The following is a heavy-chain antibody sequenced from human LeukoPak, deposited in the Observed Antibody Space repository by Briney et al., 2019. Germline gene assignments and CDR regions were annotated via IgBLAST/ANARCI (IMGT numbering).Heavy chain of an antibody. CDR3: ARDHRGTFDY. CDR1: GFTFSSYG. CDR2: IWYDGSNK. J-gene: IGHJ4*02. Sequence: GRSLRLSCAASGFTFSSYGMHWVRQAPGKGLEWVAVIWYDGSNKYYADSVKGRFTISRDNSKNTLYLQMNSLGAEDTAVYYCARDHRGTFDYWGQGTLVTVSS. V-gene: IGHV3-33*01. D-gene: IGHD3-10*01.